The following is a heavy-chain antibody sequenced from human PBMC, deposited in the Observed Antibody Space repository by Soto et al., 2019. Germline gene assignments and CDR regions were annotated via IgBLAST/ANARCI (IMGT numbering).Heavy chain of an antibody. Sequence: SVKVSCKASGGTFSSYTISWVRQAPGQGLEWMGRIIPILGIANYAQKLQGRVTITADKSTSTAYMELSSLRSEDTAVYYCARDSGSAYSYVAWFDPWGQGTLVTVSS. CDR3: ARDSGSAYSYVAWFDP. D-gene: IGHD5-18*01. CDR2: IIPILGIA. V-gene: IGHV1-69*04. J-gene: IGHJ5*02. CDR1: GGTFSSYT.